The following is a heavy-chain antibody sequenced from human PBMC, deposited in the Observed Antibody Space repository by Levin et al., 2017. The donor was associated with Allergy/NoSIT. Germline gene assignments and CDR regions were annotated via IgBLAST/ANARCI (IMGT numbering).Heavy chain of an antibody. D-gene: IGHD1-26*01. Sequence: HPGESLKISCAASGFTFSSYGMHWVRQAPGKGLEWVTVIWYDGSNKYYADSVKGRFTISRDNSKNTLHLQMNSLRAEDTAVYYCARDMRYVGPARTIDYWGQGTLVTVSS. J-gene: IGHJ4*02. CDR2: IWYDGSNK. V-gene: IGHV3-33*01. CDR1: GFTFSSYG. CDR3: ARDMRYVGPARTIDY.